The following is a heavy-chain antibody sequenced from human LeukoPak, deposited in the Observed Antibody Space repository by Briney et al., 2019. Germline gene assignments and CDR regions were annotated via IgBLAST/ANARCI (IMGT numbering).Heavy chain of an antibody. CDR3: ARLRHWSPRN. V-gene: IGHV4-4*07. D-gene: IGHD3-3*01. CDR1: GGSISSYY. Sequence: SETLSLTCTVSGGSISSYYWSWIRQPAGKGLESLGHISTSGRTNYNPSLKSRVTMSVDTSKNQFSLKLSSVTAADTAVYYCARLRHWSPRNWGQGTLVTVSS. CDR2: ISTSGRT. J-gene: IGHJ4*02.